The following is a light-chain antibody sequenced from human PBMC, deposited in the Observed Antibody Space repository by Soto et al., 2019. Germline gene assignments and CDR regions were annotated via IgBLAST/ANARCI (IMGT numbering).Light chain of an antibody. Sequence: DIQITKSNSTLSASVGDRVTITCRASQSISSWLAWYQQKPGKAPKLLIYKASSLESGVPPRFSGSGSGTEFTLTISSLQPDDFATYYCQQYNSYSWTFGQGTKV. V-gene: IGKV1-5*03. J-gene: IGKJ1*01. CDR3: QQYNSYSWT. CDR1: QSISSW. CDR2: KAS.